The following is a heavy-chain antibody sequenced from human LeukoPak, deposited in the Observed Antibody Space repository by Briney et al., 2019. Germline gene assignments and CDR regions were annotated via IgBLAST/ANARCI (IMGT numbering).Heavy chain of an antibody. CDR3: ARGRQGGAYSSGWYVGYFDY. CDR2: ISPSGGST. CDR1: GYTFTSYY. V-gene: IGHV1-46*01. D-gene: IGHD6-19*01. J-gene: IGHJ4*02. Sequence: ASVKVSCKASGYTFTSYYMHWVRQAPGQGLEWMGIISPSGGSTSYAQKFQGRVTMTRDMSTSTVYMELSSLRSEDTAVYYCARGRQGGAYSSGWYVGYFDYWGQGTLVTVSS.